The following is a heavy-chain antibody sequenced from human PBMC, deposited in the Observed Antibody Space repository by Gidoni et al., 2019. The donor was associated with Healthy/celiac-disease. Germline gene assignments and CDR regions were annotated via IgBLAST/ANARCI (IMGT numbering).Heavy chain of an antibody. CDR1: GFPFRCYS. CDR3: AKVKVVVVVEEIFAY. V-gene: IGHV3-23*01. D-gene: IGHD2-15*01. Sequence: DVQLCSCAGGLVQSGGLLSPSRAAPGFPFRCYSISWVGQAPGQGLEWVSAVCGSGGSRCYADAVKGRCTISRDNYNSTLYLQMNSLRAEDADVYCCAKVKVVVVVEEIFAYWGQGTLVTVSS. CDR2: VCGSGGSR. J-gene: IGHJ4*02.